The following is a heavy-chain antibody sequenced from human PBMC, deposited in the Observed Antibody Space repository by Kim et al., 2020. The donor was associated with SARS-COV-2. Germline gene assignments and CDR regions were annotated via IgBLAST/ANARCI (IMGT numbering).Heavy chain of an antibody. CDR1: GFTFGHSA. Sequence: GGSLRLSCAASGFTFGHSAMNWVRQAPGACLEWVSGLSANGANKYYADSAKGRITISIDNSKNSLYLQMNSLRTEDTALYYCVRASGWLARYWGQGSLATVTS. CDR3: VRASGWLARY. D-gene: IGHD6-19*01. J-gene: IGHJ4*02. V-gene: IGHV3-43*02. CDR2: LSANGANK.